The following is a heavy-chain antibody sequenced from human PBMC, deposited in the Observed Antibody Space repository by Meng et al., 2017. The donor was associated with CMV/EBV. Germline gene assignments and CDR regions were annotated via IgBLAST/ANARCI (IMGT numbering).Heavy chain of an antibody. D-gene: IGHD3-3*01. J-gene: IGHJ4*03. V-gene: IGHV3-30*02. CDR3: AKDYVFWSGDYGLDYFDH. Sequence: GESLKISCAASGFSLSSYGLHWVRQAPGKGPEWLSFIRYDGSKGHYAHSVKGRFTISRDNSKDTVFLQMNRLRPEDTAVYYCAKDYVFWSGDYGLDYFDHWGQGTLVTVSS. CDR1: GFSLSSYG. CDR2: IRYDGSKG.